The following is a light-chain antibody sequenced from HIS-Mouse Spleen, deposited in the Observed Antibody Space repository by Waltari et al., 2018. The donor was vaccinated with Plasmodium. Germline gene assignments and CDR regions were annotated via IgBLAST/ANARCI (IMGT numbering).Light chain of an antibody. CDR2: GAS. J-gene: IGKJ3*01. CDR3: QQYNNLSFT. Sequence: EIVMTQSPATLSVSPGERATLSCRASQSVSSNLACYQQKPGQAPRLLIYGASTRATGIPARFSGSWSGTEFTLNISSLQSEVFAVYYFQQYNNLSFTFGPGTIVDIK. CDR1: QSVSSN. V-gene: IGKV3-15*01.